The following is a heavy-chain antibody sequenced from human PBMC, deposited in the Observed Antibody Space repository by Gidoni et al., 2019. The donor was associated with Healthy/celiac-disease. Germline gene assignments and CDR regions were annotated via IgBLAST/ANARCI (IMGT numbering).Heavy chain of an antibody. CDR3: AKDLDIVLMLYAIDYYYVMDV. Sequence: EVQLLETGGGLVQPGVSLRLSCAASGFTFSSYPMSWVGQAPGKGLECVSAIRGSGGSTYYADSLKGRFTISRDNSKNTLYLQMNSLRAEDTSVYYCAKDLDIVLMLYAIDYYYVMDVWGQGTTVTVSS. D-gene: IGHD2-8*01. CDR1: GFTFSSYP. CDR2: IRGSGGST. V-gene: IGHV3-23*01. J-gene: IGHJ6*02.